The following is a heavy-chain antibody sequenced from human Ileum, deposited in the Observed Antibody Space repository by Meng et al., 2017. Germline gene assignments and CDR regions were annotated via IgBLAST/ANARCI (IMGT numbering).Heavy chain of an antibody. D-gene: IGHD1-26*01. CDR1: GFSINTNYY. CDR2: FHHSGTT. CDR3: TRATVWYSGGY. V-gene: IGHV4-38-2*02. Sequence: ETLSLTCTVSGFSINTNYYWGWIRQPPGKGLEWIANFHHSGTTNYNPSFKSRVTISVDTSKNQFSLKLNSVSVADTAVYYCTRATVWYSGGYWGQGTLVTVSS. J-gene: IGHJ4*02.